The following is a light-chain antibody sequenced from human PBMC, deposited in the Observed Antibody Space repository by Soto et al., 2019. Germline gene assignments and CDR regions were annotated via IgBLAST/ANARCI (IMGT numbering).Light chain of an antibody. Sequence: HSVLTQPASVSGSPGQSITISCTGTSSDDGGYNYVSWFQQHPGKAPKLMIYEVSNRPSGVSNRFSGSKSGNTASLTISGLQAEDEADYYCSSYTSSSTPYVFGTGTKVTVL. CDR1: SSDDGGYNY. CDR3: SSYTSSSTPYV. CDR2: EVS. V-gene: IGLV2-14*01. J-gene: IGLJ1*01.